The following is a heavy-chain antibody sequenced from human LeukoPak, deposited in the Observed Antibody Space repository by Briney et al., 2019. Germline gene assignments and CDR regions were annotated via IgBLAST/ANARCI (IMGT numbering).Heavy chain of an antibody. Sequence: GGSLRLSCAASGFTFSSCEMNRVRQAPGKGLEWVSYISSSGSTIYYADSVKGRFTISRDNAKNSLYLQMNSLRAEDTAVYYCARLDIVATRPDYWGQGTLVTVSS. V-gene: IGHV3-48*03. CDR1: GFTFSSCE. CDR2: ISSSGSTI. D-gene: IGHD5-12*01. CDR3: ARLDIVATRPDY. J-gene: IGHJ4*02.